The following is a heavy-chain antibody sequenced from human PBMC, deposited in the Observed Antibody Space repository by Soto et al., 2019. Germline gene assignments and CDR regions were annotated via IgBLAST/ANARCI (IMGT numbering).Heavy chain of an antibody. D-gene: IGHD2-2*01. J-gene: IGHJ4*02. CDR3: ARDCSSTSCYGGFDY. Sequence: SETPSLTCSVSGGSINRGSYYWSWIRQHPGKGLEWIGYIYYSGSTYYNPSLNSRVTISIDTSKNQFSLKLSSVTAADTAVYYCARDCSSTSCYGGFDYWGQGTLVTVSS. CDR1: GGSINRGSYY. CDR2: IYYSGST. V-gene: IGHV4-31*03.